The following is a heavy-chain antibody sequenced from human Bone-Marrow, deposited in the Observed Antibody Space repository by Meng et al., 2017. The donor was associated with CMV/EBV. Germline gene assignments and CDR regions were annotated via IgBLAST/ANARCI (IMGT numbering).Heavy chain of an antibody. J-gene: IGHJ3*02. CDR1: GGTFSSYA. Sequence: SVKVSCKASGGTFSSYAISWVRQAPGQGLEWMGGIIPIFGTANYAQKFQGRVTITTDESTSTAYMELRSLRSDDTAVYYCAREGRFSITDAFDIWGQGTMVTVSS. D-gene: IGHD3-3*01. CDR2: IIPIFGTA. V-gene: IGHV1-69*05. CDR3: AREGRFSITDAFDI.